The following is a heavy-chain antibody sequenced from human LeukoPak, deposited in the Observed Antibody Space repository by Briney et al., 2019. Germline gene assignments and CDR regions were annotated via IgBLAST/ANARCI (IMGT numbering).Heavy chain of an antibody. D-gene: IGHD3-22*01. Sequence: KTSETLSLTCAVYGGSFSGYYWSWIRQPPGKGLGWSGEINHSGRTNYNPSLKSRVTISVDTSKNQFSLKLSSVTAADTAVYYCARGPYSYDSSGIYLQHWGQGTLLSVSS. J-gene: IGHJ1*01. V-gene: IGHV4-34*01. CDR2: INHSGRT. CDR1: GGSFSGYY. CDR3: ARGPYSYDSSGIYLQH.